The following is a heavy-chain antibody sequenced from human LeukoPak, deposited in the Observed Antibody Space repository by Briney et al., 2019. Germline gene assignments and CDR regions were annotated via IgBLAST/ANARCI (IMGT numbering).Heavy chain of an antibody. V-gene: IGHV3-30*02. CDR2: IRYDGSNK. Sequence: PGGSLRLSCAASGFTSSSYGMHWVRQAPGKGLEWVAFIRYDGSNKYYADSVKGRFTISRDNSKNTLYLQMNSLRAEDTAVYYRAKDGSGLYDAFDIWGQGTMVSVSS. CDR3: AKDGSGLYDAFDI. CDR1: GFTSSSYG. J-gene: IGHJ3*02. D-gene: IGHD3-10*01.